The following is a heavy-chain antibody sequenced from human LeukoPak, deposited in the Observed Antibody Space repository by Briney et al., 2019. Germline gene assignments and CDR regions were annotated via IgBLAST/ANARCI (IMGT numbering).Heavy chain of an antibody. CDR2: IRYDGSNK. V-gene: IGHV3-30*02. CDR3: AKVLHSYENLVFCNGDCQNCIDS. Sequence: GGSLRLSCAASGFTFSSYGMHWVRQAPGKGLEWVAFIRYDGSNKYYADSVKGRFTISRDDSKNTLYLQMNSLRAEDTAVYYCAKVLHSYENLVFCNGDCQNCIDSWGQGTLVTVSS. CDR1: GFTFSSYG. J-gene: IGHJ5*01. D-gene: IGHD2-21*02.